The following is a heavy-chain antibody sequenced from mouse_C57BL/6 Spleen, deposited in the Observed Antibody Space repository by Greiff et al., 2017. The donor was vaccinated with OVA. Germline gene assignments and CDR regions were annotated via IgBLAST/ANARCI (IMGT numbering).Heavy chain of an antibody. CDR3: ARGALYDGYSY. D-gene: IGHD2-3*01. CDR1: GYTFTSYW. J-gene: IGHJ2*01. CDR2: IDPSDSET. V-gene: IGHV1-52*01. Sequence: QVQLQQPGAELVRPGSSVKLSCKASGYTFTSYWMHWVKQRPIQGLEWIGNIDPSDSETHYNQKFKDKATLTVDKSSSTAYMQLSSLTSDDSAVYYCARGALYDGYSYWGQGTTLTVSS.